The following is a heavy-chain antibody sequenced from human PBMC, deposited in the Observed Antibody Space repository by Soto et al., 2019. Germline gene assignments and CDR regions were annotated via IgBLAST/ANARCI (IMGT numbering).Heavy chain of an antibody. J-gene: IGHJ1*01. V-gene: IGHV1-69*13. CDR1: AGTFSSYA. D-gene: IGHD2-15*01. Sequence: ASVTVSRKASAGTFSSYAISWVRQAPGQGLEWMGGIIPIFGTANYVQKFQGRVTITADESTSTAYMELSSLRSEDTAIYYCAREENCSGGTCYSEYFHRWGQGTLVTVSS. CDR2: IIPIFGTA. CDR3: AREENCSGGTCYSEYFHR.